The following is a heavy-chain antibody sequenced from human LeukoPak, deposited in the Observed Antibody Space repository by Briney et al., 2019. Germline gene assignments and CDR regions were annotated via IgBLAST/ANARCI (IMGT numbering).Heavy chain of an antibody. V-gene: IGHV3-23*01. CDR1: GFTFSSYA. CDR3: AKEGSGYSSGWYRNYYYYYMDV. J-gene: IGHJ6*03. D-gene: IGHD6-19*01. CDR2: ISGSGGST. Sequence: AGGSLRLSCAAPGFTFSSYAMSWVRQAPGKGLEWVSAISGSGGSTYYADSVKGRFTISRDNSKNTLYLQMNSLRAEDTAVYYCAKEGSGYSSGWYRNYYYYYMDVWGKGTTVTVSS.